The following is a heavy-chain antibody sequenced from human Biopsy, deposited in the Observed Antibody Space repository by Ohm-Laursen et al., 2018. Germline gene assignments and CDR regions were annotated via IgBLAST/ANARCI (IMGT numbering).Heavy chain of an antibody. CDR1: GDSISSHY. Sequence: PSDTLSLTCTVSGDSISSHYWSWIRQPPGKGLEWIGHISYTGYTSYKSSLKSRVTISLDTSRKHFSLRLTSLAAADTAMYYCARGSNEYGGLYFPHWGQGTLVTVSS. CDR3: ARGSNEYGGLYFPH. D-gene: IGHD4-23*01. CDR2: ISYTGYT. J-gene: IGHJ1*01. V-gene: IGHV4-59*11.